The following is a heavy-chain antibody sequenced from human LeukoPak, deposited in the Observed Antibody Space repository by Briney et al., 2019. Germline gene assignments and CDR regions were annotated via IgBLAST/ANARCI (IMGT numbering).Heavy chain of an antibody. CDR1: GGSISSYY. J-gene: IGHJ4*02. CDR3: AAGPWELDF. Sequence: TSETLSLTCTVSGGSISSYYWSWIRQPAGKGLEWIGRIYTSGSTNYNPSLKSRATISVDTSNNQFSLRLTSVTAADTAMYYCAAGPWELDFWGQGTLVTVSS. D-gene: IGHD1-26*01. V-gene: IGHV4-4*07. CDR2: IYTSGST.